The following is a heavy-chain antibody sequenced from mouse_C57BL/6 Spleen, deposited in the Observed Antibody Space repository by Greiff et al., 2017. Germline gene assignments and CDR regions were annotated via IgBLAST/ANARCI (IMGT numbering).Heavy chain of an antibody. CDR1: GYTFTSYW. Sequence: QVQLQQPGAELVKPGASVKLSCKASGYTFTSYWMHWVKQRPGRGLEWIGRIDPNSGGTKYNEKFKSKATLTVDKPSSTAYMQLSSLTSSDSAFYYSASFYCVLACFAYWGQGTLVTVSA. J-gene: IGHJ3*01. V-gene: IGHV1-72*01. D-gene: IGHD1-1*01. CDR3: ASFYCVLACFAY. CDR2: IDPNSGGT.